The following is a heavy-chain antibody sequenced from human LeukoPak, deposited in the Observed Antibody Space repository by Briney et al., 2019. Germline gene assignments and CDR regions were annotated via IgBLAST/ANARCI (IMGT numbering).Heavy chain of an antibody. D-gene: IGHD6-19*01. CDR1: GDSVSSNSAA. Sequence: SQTLPLTCAISGDSVSSNSAAWNRIRQSPSRGLEWLGRTYYRSKWYSDYAVSVRGRIIINADTSKNQFSLQLSSVTPEDTAVYYCGRYTSGWYIDYWGRGTLVTVSS. J-gene: IGHJ4*02. CDR3: GRYTSGWYIDY. CDR2: TYYRSKWYS. V-gene: IGHV6-1*01.